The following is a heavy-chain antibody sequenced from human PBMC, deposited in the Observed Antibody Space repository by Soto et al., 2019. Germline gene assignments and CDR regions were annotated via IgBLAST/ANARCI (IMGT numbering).Heavy chain of an antibody. CDR2: INHSGST. CDR1: GGSFSGYY. V-gene: IGHV4-34*01. CDR3: ASYIEGNGGRGS. J-gene: IGHJ4*02. Sequence: SETLSLTCAVYGGSFSGYYWTWIRQPPGTGLEWIGEINHSGSTNYHPSLKSRVTILRDTSKQQFSLKLSSVTAADTAVYYCASYIEGNGGRGSWGQGHLVTVSS. D-gene: IGHD4-17*01.